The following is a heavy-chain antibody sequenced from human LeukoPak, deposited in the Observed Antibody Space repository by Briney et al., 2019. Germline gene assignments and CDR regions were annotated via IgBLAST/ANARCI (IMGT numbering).Heavy chain of an antibody. CDR1: GFTFDDYA. J-gene: IGHJ3*02. V-gene: IGHV3-9*01. D-gene: IGHD1/OR15-1a*01. CDR2: ISWNSGSI. CDR3: AKARWDNSPFHDAFDI. Sequence: QTGGSLRLSCAASGFTFDDYAMHWVRQAPGKGLECVSGISWNSGSIGYADSVKGRFTISSDNAKNSLFLQMNSLRAEDTALYYCAKARWDNSPFHDAFDIWGQGTMVTVSS.